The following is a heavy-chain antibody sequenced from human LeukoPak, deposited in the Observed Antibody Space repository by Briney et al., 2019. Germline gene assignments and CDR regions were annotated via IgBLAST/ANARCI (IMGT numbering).Heavy chain of an antibody. V-gene: IGHV3-11*03. CDR1: GFTFSDYY. J-gene: IGHJ4*02. Sequence: GGSLRLACAASGFTFSDYYMSWIRQAPGKGLEWVSYISSSSSYTNYADSVKGRFTISRDNAKNSLYLQMNSLRAEDTAVYYCASLPYDYVWGSYRFFDYWGQGTLVTVSS. D-gene: IGHD3-16*02. CDR2: ISSSSSYT. CDR3: ASLPYDYVWGSYRFFDY.